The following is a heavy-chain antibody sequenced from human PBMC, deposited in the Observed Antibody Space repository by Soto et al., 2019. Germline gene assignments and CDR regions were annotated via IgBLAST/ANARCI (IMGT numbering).Heavy chain of an antibody. D-gene: IGHD1-26*01. Sequence: GGSLRLSCAASGFTFSSYAMSWVRQAPGKGLEWVSAISGSGGSTYYADSVKGRFTIARDNSKNTLYLQMNSLRAEDTAVYYCAKDVVGSYSSYFDYWGQGTLVTVSS. V-gene: IGHV3-23*01. CDR3: AKDVVGSYSSYFDY. CDR2: ISGSGGST. CDR1: GFTFSSYA. J-gene: IGHJ4*02.